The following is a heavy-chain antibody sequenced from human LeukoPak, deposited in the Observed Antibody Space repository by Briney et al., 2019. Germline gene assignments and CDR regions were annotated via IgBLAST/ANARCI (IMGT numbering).Heavy chain of an antibody. D-gene: IGHD6-19*01. CDR3: AKDSRSTAVTDYDYHGMDV. J-gene: IGHJ6*02. Sequence: TGGSLRLSCAASGFTFSSYGMHWVRQAPGKGLEWVAVISYDGSNKNYGDSVKGRFTVSGVNAQNTLYLQMNSLRAEDAAVYYCAKDSRSTAVTDYDYHGMDVWGQGTTVTVSS. CDR1: GFTFSSYG. CDR2: ISYDGSNK. V-gene: IGHV3-30*18.